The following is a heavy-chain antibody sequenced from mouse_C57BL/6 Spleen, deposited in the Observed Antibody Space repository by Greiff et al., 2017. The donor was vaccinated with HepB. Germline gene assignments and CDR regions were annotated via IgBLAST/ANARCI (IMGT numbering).Heavy chain of an antibody. CDR3: ASLYYGKGYYAMDY. CDR1: GFSLTSYG. V-gene: IGHV2-2*01. J-gene: IGHJ4*01. D-gene: IGHD2-1*01. Sequence: VKLMESGPGLVQPSQSLSITCTVSGFSLTSYGVHWVRQSPGKGLEWLGVIGSGGSTDYNAAFISRLSISKDNSKSQVFFKMNSLQADDTAIYYCASLYYGKGYYAMDYWGQGTSVTVSS. CDR2: IGSGGST.